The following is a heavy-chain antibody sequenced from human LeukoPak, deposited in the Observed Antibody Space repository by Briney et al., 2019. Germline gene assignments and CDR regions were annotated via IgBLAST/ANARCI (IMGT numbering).Heavy chain of an antibody. CDR3: VRDVGAVRGEVYFDY. CDR2: ITGSGPYM. D-gene: IGHD3-10*01. V-gene: IGHV3-21*06. Sequence: PSETLSLTCTVSGGSISSSSYYWGWIRQPPGKGLEWVSSITGSGPYMLYADSVKHRFTISRDNTKNLLYLEMNSLRAEDTAMYFCVRDVGAVRGEVYFDYWGQGTLVTVSS. CDR1: GGSISSSS. J-gene: IGHJ4*02.